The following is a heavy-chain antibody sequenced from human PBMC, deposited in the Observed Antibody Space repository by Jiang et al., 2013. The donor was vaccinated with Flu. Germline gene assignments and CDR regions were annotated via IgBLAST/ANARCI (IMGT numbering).Heavy chain of an antibody. CDR3: ARDPSSSWYPSYYYYGMDV. CDR2: INPSGGST. J-gene: IGHJ6*02. CDR1: GYTFTSYY. D-gene: IGHD6-13*01. Sequence: SGAEVKKPGASVKVSCKASGYTFTSYYMHWVRQAPGQGLEWMGIINPSGGSTSYAQKFQGRVTMTRDTSTSTVYMELSSLRSEDTAVYYCARDPSSSWYPSYYYYGMDVWGQGTTVTVSS. V-gene: IGHV1-46*01.